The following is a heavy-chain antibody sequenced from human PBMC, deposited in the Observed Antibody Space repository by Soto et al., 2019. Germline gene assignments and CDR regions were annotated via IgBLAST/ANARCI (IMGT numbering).Heavy chain of an antibody. Sequence: SETLSLTCTVSGASITSYFLNWIRQAPGKGLEWIGYMYFNESTNYNPSLKSRVMMSLDTSKSLFSLKLNSVTAADTAIYYCARDHKEAFDIWGQGTLVTVSS. CDR3: ARDHKEAFDI. J-gene: IGHJ3*02. CDR2: MYFNEST. V-gene: IGHV4-59*01. CDR1: GASITSYF.